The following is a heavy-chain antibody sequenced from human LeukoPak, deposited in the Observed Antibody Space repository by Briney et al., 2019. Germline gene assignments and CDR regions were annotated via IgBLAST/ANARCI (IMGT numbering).Heavy chain of an antibody. CDR3: ASRGKQQLTDFDY. J-gene: IGHJ4*02. V-gene: IGHV1-69*04. Sequence: ASVKVSCKASGGTFSSYAISWVRQAPGQGLEWMGRIIPILGIANYAQKFQGRVTITADKSTSTAYMELSSLRSEDTAVYYCASRGKQQLTDFDYWGQGTLVTVSS. CDR2: IIPILGIA. D-gene: IGHD6-13*01. CDR1: GGTFSSYA.